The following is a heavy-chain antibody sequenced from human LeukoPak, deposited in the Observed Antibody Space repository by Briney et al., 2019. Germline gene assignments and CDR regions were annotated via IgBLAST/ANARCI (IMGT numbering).Heavy chain of an antibody. CDR1: GDSISSSSYY. V-gene: IGHV4-39*07. D-gene: IGHD1-26*01. CDR2: IYYSGST. J-gene: IGHJ4*02. Sequence: SETLSLTCTVSGDSISSSSYYWGWIRQPPGKGLEWIGSIYYSGSTYYNPPLKSRVTISVDTSKNQFSLKLSSVTAADTAVYYCARFNSGSYQHYFDYWGQGTLVTVSS. CDR3: ARFNSGSYQHYFDY.